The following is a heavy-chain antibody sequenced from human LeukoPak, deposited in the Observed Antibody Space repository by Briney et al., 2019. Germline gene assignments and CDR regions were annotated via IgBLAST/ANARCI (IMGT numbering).Heavy chain of an antibody. CDR3: AKLRGYYSNFDL. CDR2: IYNDENDK. V-gene: IGHV3-30*02. J-gene: IGHJ2*01. Sequence: GGSLRLSCAASAFSFSSHGIYWVRQAPGKGLEWVSFIYNDENDKNYADSVKGRFTISRDNSKNTLYLQMNSLRAEDTAVYYCAKLRGYYSNFDLWGRGTLVTVSS. CDR1: AFSFSSHG. D-gene: IGHD3-22*01.